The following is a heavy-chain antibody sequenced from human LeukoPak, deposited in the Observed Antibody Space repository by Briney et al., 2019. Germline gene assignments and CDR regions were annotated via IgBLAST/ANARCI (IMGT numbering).Heavy chain of an antibody. Sequence: PSETLSLTCTVSGASISSYYWNWIRQPAGKGLEWIGRIHTSASTNYNPSLKSRVTMSVDTSKNQFSLKLSSVTAADTAVYYCARDGDYGDSVSGWFDPWGQGTPVTVSS. V-gene: IGHV4-4*07. CDR3: ARDGDYGDSVSGWFDP. D-gene: IGHD4-17*01. J-gene: IGHJ5*02. CDR2: IHTSAST. CDR1: GASISSYY.